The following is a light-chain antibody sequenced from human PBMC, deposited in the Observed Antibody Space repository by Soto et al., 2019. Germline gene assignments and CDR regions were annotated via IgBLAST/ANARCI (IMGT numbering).Light chain of an antibody. CDR1: QSISSY. CDR3: QQSYITPYT. J-gene: IGKJ2*01. V-gene: IGKV1-39*01. CDR2: ATS. Sequence: DIQMTQSPSSLSASVGDRVTITCRASQSISSYLNWYQHKPAKAPKLLIYATSSLQSGVPSRFSGSGSRTDFTLTISSLQPEDVATYYCQQSYITPYTFGQGTKLEI.